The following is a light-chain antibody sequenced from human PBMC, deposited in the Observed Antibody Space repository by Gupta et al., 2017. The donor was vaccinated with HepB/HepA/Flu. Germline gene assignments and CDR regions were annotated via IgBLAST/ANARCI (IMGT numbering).Light chain of an antibody. CDR2: EDT. CDR1: ALRRLY. Sequence: SSELTQPPSVSVSPGQTARITCSGDALRRLYAYWDQQKSGQAPVLVRYEDTKRHSGIPERFSGSSAGTTVTLTVSGVQAEDEADEDGKSTDDSGTYGGVLGGGNKFGGGTKLTVL. J-gene: IGLJ3*02. V-gene: IGLV3-25*03. CDR3: KSTDDSGTYGGVLGGGNK.